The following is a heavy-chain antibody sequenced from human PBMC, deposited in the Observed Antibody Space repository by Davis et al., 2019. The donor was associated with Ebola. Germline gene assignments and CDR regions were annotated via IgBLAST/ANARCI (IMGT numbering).Heavy chain of an antibody. CDR2: ISSGDRI. D-gene: IGHD3-9*01. Sequence: GESLKISCAVSGFIVSSNYMSWVRQAPGKGLEWVALISSGDRIYYADSVKGRFTISRDDSENTLYLQMKSLRAGDTAVYYCARERDNDILTGFYADCLDYWGQGTLVTVSS. CDR1: GFIVSSNY. V-gene: IGHV3-66*01. CDR3: ARERDNDILTGFYADCLDY. J-gene: IGHJ4*02.